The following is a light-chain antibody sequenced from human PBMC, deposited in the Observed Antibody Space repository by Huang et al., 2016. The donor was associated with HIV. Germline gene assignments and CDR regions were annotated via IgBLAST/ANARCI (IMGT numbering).Light chain of an antibody. CDR2: LGS. J-gene: IGKJ2*01. CDR1: QSLRHRNGLNY. CDR3: MEALQTPYT. Sequence: VVMTQSPLSLPVPPGEPASFSCRSSQSLRHRNGLNYLDWYLQKPGQSPQLLIHLGSSRASGVPDRFSGGGSGTDFSLNISRVEAEDAGIYYCMEALQTPYTFGQGTKLEI. V-gene: IGKV2-28*01.